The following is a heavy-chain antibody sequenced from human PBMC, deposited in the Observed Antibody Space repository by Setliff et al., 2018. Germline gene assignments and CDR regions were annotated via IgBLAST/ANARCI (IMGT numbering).Heavy chain of an antibody. CDR3: ARVRDCSGGICHRGFHHHMDV. Sequence: SVKVSCKASGGTFSTYAINWVRQAPGQGLEWMGGIIPMFGTTNYARKFQGRVTITADESTITAYTELSSLRSEDTAVYYCARVRDCSGGICHRGFHHHMDVWGKGTTVTVSS. J-gene: IGHJ6*03. D-gene: IGHD2-15*01. V-gene: IGHV1-69*13. CDR1: GGTFSTYA. CDR2: IIPMFGTT.